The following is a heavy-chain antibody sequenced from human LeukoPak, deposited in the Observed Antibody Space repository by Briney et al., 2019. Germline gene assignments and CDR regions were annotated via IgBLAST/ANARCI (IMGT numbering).Heavy chain of an antibody. CDR2: IIPIFGTA. D-gene: IGHD1-14*01. CDR3: ARDRYPLYYYYMDV. Sequence: SVKVSCKASGGTFSSYAISWVRQAPGQGLEWMGGIIPIFGTANYAQKFQGRVTITTDESTSTAYMELSSLRSDDTAVYYCARDRYPLYYYYMDVWGKGTTVTVSS. J-gene: IGHJ6*03. CDR1: GGTFSSYA. V-gene: IGHV1-69*05.